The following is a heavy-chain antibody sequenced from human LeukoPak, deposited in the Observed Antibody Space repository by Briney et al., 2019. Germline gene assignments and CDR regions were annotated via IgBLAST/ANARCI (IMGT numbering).Heavy chain of an antibody. D-gene: IGHD3-10*01. CDR3: ARDRGGSGRLPVYYYGMDV. CDR1: GFTFSSYW. V-gene: IGHV3-7*03. CDR2: IKQDGSEK. J-gene: IGHJ6*04. Sequence: GGSLRLSCAASGFTFSSYWMSWVRQAPGKGLEWVANIKQDGSEKYYVDSVKGRFTISRDNAKNSLYLQMNSLRAEDTAVYYCARDRGGSGRLPVYYYGMDVWGKGTTVTVSS.